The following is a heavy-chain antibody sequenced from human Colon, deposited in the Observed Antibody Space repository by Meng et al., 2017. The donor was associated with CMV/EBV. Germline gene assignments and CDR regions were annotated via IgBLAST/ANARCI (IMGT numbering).Heavy chain of an antibody. V-gene: IGHV3-23*01. D-gene: IGHD4-23*01. CDR3: AKATTVVTHLDY. CDR2: ISGSGGST. CDR1: GFTFSSYA. J-gene: IGHJ4*02. Sequence: GESLKISCAASGFTFSSYAMSWVRQAPGKGLEWVSAISGSGGSTYYADSVKGRFTISRDNSKNTLYLQMSSLRAEDTAVYYCAKATTVVTHLDYWGQGTLVTVSS.